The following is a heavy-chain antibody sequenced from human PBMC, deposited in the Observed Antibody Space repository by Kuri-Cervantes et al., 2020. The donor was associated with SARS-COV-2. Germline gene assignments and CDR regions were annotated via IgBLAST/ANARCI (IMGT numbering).Heavy chain of an antibody. CDR1: GYTFTGCL. J-gene: IGHJ4*02. V-gene: IGHV1-2*02. D-gene: IGHD2-21*01. CDR2: IDPSSGGT. Sequence: ASVKVSCKASGYTFTGCLIHWVRQAPGQGLEWMGWIDPSSGGTNSAQNFQGRVTMTRDTSISTAYMELRRLRSDDTAVYYCARDEGKGGHCLGHWGQGTLVTVSS. CDR3: ARDEGKGGHCLGH.